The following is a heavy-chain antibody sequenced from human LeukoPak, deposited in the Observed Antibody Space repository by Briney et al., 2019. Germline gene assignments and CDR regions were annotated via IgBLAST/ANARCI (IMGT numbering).Heavy chain of an antibody. D-gene: IGHD3-3*01. CDR3: ARALYYDFWSGYYPYYYYYYMDV. CDR2: LYSGGST. J-gene: IGHJ6*03. V-gene: IGHV3-53*01. Sequence: GGSLRLSCAASGFTVSSNYMSWVRQAPGKGLEWVSVLYSGGSTYYADSVKGRFTISRDNSKNTLYLQMNSLRAEDTAVYYCARALYYDFWSGYYPYYYYYYMDVGGKGTTVTVSS. CDR1: GFTVSSNY.